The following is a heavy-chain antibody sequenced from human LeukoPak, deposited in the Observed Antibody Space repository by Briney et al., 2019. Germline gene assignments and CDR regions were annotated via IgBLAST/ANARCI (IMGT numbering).Heavy chain of an antibody. J-gene: IGHJ5*02. CDR1: GYTFTSYA. Sequence: VASVKVSCKASGYTFTSYAMNWVRQAPGQGLEWMGWINTNTGNPTYAQGFTGRFVFSLDTSVSTAYLQISSLKAEDTAVYYCARDSWDWNQNWFDPWGQGTLVTVSS. CDR3: ARDSWDWNQNWFDP. D-gene: IGHD1-1*01. CDR2: INTNTGNP. V-gene: IGHV7-4-1*02.